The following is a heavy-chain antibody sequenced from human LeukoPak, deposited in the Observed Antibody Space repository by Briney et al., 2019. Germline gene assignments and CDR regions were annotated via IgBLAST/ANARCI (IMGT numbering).Heavy chain of an antibody. CDR3: TRDRSRAEDD. D-gene: IGHD1-14*01. J-gene: IGHJ4*02. Sequence: GGSLRLSCAASGFTFSGHWMSWVRQPPGEGMEWVANINQGGSHKYYVDSVKGRFTISRDNANNLLYLQMNSLRGEDTAVYYCTRDRSRAEDDWGQGTLVTVSS. V-gene: IGHV3-7*01. CDR2: INQGGSHK. CDR1: GFTFSGHW.